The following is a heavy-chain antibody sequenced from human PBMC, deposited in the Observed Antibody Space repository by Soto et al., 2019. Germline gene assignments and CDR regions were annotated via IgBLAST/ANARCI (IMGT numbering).Heavy chain of an antibody. CDR2: IRSKANSYAT. D-gene: IGHD2-2*01. CDR1: GFTFSGSA. Sequence: GGSLRLSCAASGFTFSGSAMHWVRQASGKGLEWVGRIRSKANSYATAYAASVKGRFTISRDDSKNTAYLQMNSLKTEDTAVYYCTTSTSYPYSWFDPWGQGTLVTV. V-gene: IGHV3-73*01. J-gene: IGHJ5*02. CDR3: TTSTSYPYSWFDP.